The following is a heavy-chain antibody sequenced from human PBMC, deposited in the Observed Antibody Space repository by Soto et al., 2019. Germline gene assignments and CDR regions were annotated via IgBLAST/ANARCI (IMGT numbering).Heavy chain of an antibody. V-gene: IGHV3-33*01. CDR3: ARGSDDFWSGYYSDY. J-gene: IGHJ4*02. CDR1: GFPFSSYG. D-gene: IGHD3-3*01. Sequence: PGGSLRLSCAASGFPFSSYGRHWVRQAPGKGLEWVAVIWYDGSNKYYADSVKGRFTISRDNSKNTLYLQMNSLRAEDTAVYYCARGSDDFWSGYYSDYWGQGTLVTVSS. CDR2: IWYDGSNK.